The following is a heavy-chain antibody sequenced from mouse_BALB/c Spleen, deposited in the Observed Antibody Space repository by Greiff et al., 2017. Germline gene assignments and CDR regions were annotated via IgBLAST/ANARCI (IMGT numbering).Heavy chain of an antibody. Sequence: VQLKESGAELVRSGASVKLSCTASGFNIKDYYMHWVKQRPEQGLEWIGWIDPENGDTEYAPKFQGKATMTADTSSNTAYLQLSSLTSEDTAVYYCNAGYGSSSFDYWGQGTTLTVSS. V-gene: IGHV14-4*02. D-gene: IGHD1-1*01. J-gene: IGHJ2*01. CDR2: IDPENGDT. CDR3: NAGYGSSSFDY. CDR1: GFNIKDYY.